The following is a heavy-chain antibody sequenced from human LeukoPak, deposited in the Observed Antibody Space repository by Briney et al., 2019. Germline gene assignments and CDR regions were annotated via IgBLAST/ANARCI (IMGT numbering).Heavy chain of an antibody. J-gene: IGHJ4*01. Sequence: GGSLSLSCAASGSTFSSYDMNWLRQAPGKGLEWVSIISGSGYTTYYAVSVKGGFSMSRDNSKNTLYLQMNSLRAEDTAVYYCAKKRGNDYYPLDYWGQGTMVTVSS. D-gene: IGHD4/OR15-4a*01. CDR3: AKKRGNDYYPLDY. CDR2: ISGSGYTT. V-gene: IGHV3-23*01. CDR1: GSTFSSYD.